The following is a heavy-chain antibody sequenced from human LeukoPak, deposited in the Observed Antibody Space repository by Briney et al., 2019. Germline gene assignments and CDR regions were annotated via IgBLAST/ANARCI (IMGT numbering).Heavy chain of an antibody. V-gene: IGHV4-4*09. CDR2: IYTSGST. D-gene: IGHD6-19*01. Sequence: SETLSLTCTVSGGSISSYYWSWIRQPPGKGLEWIGYIYTSGSTNYNPSLKSRVTISVDTSKNQFSLKLSSVTASDTAVYYCAREIGIAVAGYYYYYYMDVWGKGTTVTVSS. CDR1: GGSISSYY. J-gene: IGHJ6*03. CDR3: AREIGIAVAGYYYYYYMDV.